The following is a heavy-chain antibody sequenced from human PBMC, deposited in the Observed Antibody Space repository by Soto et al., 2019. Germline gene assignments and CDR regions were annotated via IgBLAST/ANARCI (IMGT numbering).Heavy chain of an antibody. D-gene: IGHD1-1*01. CDR1: GYAFTTYG. J-gene: IGHJ4*02. V-gene: IGHV1-18*01. Sequence: QVHLVQSGAEVKKPGASVKVSCKGSGYAFTTYGITWVRQAPGQGLEWMGWISAHNGNTNYAQKLQGRVTVTRDTSTSTAYMELRSLRSDVAAVYYCARGRYADYWGQGALVTVSS. CDR3: ARGRYADY. CDR2: ISAHNGNT.